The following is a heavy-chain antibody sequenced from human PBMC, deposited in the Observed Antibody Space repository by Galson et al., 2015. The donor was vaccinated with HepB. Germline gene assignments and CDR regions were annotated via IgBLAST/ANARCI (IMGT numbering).Heavy chain of an antibody. V-gene: IGHV3-30-3*01. Sequence: SLRLSCAASGFTFSSYAMHWVRQAPGKGLEWVAVISYDGSNKYYADSVKGRFTISRDNSKNTLYLQMNSPRAEDTAVYYCARYSYDYDSSGYYPPPFDYWGQGTLVTVSS. CDR2: ISYDGSNK. J-gene: IGHJ4*02. D-gene: IGHD3-22*01. CDR1: GFTFSSYA. CDR3: ARYSYDYDSSGYYPPPFDY.